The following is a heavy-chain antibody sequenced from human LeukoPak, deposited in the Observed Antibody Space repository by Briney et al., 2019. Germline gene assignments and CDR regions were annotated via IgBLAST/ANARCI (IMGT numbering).Heavy chain of an antibody. D-gene: IGHD3-22*01. CDR1: GFTFSTYW. CDR2: IKEDGSEK. CDR3: ARDSSGYQ. J-gene: IGHJ4*02. V-gene: IGHV3-7*01. Sequence: GGSLRLSCAASGFTFSTYWMSWVRKAPGKGLEWVANIKEDGSEKYYGDSVKGRFTISRDNAKNSLYLQMNSLRAEDTAVYYCARDSSGYQWGQGTLVTVSS.